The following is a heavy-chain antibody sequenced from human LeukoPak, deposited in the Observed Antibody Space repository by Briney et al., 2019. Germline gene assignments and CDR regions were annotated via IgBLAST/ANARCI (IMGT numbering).Heavy chain of an antibody. J-gene: IGHJ4*02. CDR3: AREYILTGYPLDY. V-gene: IGHV1-46*01. Sequence: ASVKVSCKASGYTFTSYAMHWVRQAPGQGLEWMGIISPSDGGTTYARKFQGRVTMTRDTSTSTVYMELSSLRSEDTAMYYCAREYILTGYPLDYWGQGTLVTVSS. D-gene: IGHD3-9*01. CDR1: GYTFTSYA. CDR2: ISPSDGGT.